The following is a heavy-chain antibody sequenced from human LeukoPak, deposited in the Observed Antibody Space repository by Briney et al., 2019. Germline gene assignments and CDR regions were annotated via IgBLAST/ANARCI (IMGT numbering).Heavy chain of an antibody. J-gene: IGHJ5*02. CDR2: ISGGGGST. D-gene: IGHD3-3*02. CDR1: EFTFSNYA. CDR3: AKGSGRKHWNWIDP. V-gene: IGHV3-23*01. Sequence: GGSLRLSCAASEFTFSNYAMNWVRQAPGKGLEWVSGISGGGGSTYYADSVKGRFTISRDNSKNNLYLQMDSLRAEDTALYYCAKGSGRKHWNWIDPWGQGTLVTVSS.